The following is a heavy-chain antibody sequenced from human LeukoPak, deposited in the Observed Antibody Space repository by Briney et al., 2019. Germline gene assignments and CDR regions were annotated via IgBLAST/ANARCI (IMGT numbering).Heavy chain of an antibody. CDR3: ASQEEWSSPYYFDY. D-gene: IGHD3-3*01. CDR1: GGSISSGGYY. CDR2: IYHSGST. V-gene: IGHV4-30-2*01. J-gene: IGHJ4*02. Sequence: PSETLSLTCTVSGGSISSGGYYWSWIRQPPGKGLEWIGYIYHSGSTYYNPSLKSRVTISVDRSKNQFSLKLSSVTAADTAVYYCASQEEWSSPYYFDYWGQGTLVTVSS.